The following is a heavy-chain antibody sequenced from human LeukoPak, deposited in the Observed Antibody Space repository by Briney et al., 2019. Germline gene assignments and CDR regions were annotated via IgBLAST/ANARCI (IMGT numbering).Heavy chain of an antibody. CDR3: ARAARGYSFVMGHYFDY. Sequence: SVKVSCKASGGTFSSYAISWVRQAPGQGLEWMGRIIPIFGTANYAQKFQGRVTITTDESTSTAYMELSSLRSGDTAVYYCARAARGYSFVMGHYFDYWGQGTLVTVSS. CDR2: IIPIFGTA. D-gene: IGHD5-18*01. J-gene: IGHJ4*02. V-gene: IGHV1-69*05. CDR1: GGTFSSYA.